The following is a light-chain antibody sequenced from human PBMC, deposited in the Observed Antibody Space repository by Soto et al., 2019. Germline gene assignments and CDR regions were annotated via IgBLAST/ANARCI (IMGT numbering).Light chain of an antibody. CDR2: DAS. J-gene: IGKJ5*01. CDR3: QQRSNWPPIT. V-gene: IGKV3-11*01. CDR1: QSVSSY. Sequence: EIVLTQSPATLSLSPGERATLSCRASQSVSSYLAWYQQKPGQAPRLLIYDASNRATGIPARFSGGGSGTDFTLTISSLEPEDIAVYYCQQRSNWPPITFGQGTRLEI.